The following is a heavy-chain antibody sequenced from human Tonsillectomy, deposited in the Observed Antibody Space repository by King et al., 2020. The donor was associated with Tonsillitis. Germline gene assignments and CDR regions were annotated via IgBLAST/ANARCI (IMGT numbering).Heavy chain of an antibody. CDR3: ARDRDYYGSGSYFDY. V-gene: IGHV3-7*03. CDR2: IKQDASEK. D-gene: IGHD3-10*01. Sequence: DVQLVESGGGLVQPGGSLRLSCAASGFTFSIYWMSWVRQAPGKGLEWVANIKQDASEKYYVDSVKGRFTISRDNAKNSLYLQMNSLRAEDTAVHYCARDRDYYGSGSYFDYWGQGTLVTVSS. CDR1: GFTFSIYW. J-gene: IGHJ4*02.